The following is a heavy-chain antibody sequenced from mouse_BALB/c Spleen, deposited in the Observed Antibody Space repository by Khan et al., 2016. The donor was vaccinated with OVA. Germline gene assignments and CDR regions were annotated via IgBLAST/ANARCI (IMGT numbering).Heavy chain of an antibody. CDR3: ARRNYFGYTFAY. CDR1: GYIFTDYY. J-gene: IGHJ3*01. D-gene: IGHD1-2*01. CDR2: ISHGSGDI. Sequence: QVQLQQSGTELARPGASVKLSCKASGYIFTDYYINWVKERTGQGLEWIGEISHGSGDIYYNEKFKGKATLTADKSSSPAYMQFSSLTSEDSAVYYCARRNYFGYTFAYWGQGTLVTVSA. V-gene: IGHV1-77*01.